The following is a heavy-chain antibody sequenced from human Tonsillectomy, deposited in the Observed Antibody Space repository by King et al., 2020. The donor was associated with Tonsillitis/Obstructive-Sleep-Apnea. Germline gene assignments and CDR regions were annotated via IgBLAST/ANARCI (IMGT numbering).Heavy chain of an antibody. CDR3: ARVRSGYYYYYYMDV. Sequence: GKRGEEGGGGGKRGGGGRRGGEGGGVSWREEERERGRKGRGKGREGEGGRRKKDKSETREERASVKGRFTISRDDSKNSLYLQMNSLKTEDTAVYYCARVRSGYYYYYYMDVWGKGTTVTVSS. D-gene: IGHD3-3*01. V-gene: IGHV3-72*01. CDR1: GVSWREEE. J-gene: IGHJ6*03. CDR2: RRKKDKSETR.